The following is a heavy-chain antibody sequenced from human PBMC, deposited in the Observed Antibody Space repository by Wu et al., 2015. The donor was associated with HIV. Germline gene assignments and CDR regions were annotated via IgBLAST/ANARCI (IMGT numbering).Heavy chain of an antibody. D-gene: IGHD2-2*01. V-gene: IGHV1-46*01. CDR3: VSSAGTSYYFDY. CDR2: FNPSGGST. J-gene: IGHJ4*02. Sequence: QVQLVQSGTEVKKPGASVKVSCKASGYTFINYYMHWVRQAPGQGLEWMGIFNPSGGSTRYAQKFQGRVTMTRDTSTSTVYMELSSLRSEDTAVYYCVSSAGTSYYFDYWGQGTLVTVSS. CDR1: GYTFINYY.